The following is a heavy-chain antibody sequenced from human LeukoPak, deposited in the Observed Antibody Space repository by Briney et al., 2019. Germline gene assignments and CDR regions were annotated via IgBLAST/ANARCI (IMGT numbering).Heavy chain of an antibody. CDR2: ISSSSTYI. Sequence: GGSLRLSCAASGFTFSSYSMNWVRQAPGKGLEWVSAISSSSTYIYYADSVKGRFTISRDNAKNSLYMQMNSLRAEDTAVYYCARGPPLDYWGQGTLVTVSS. CDR3: ARGPPLDY. CDR1: GFTFSSYS. J-gene: IGHJ4*02. V-gene: IGHV3-21*01.